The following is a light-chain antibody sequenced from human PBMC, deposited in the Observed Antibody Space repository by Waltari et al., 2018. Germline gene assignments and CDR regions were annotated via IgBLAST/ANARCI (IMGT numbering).Light chain of an antibody. J-gene: IGKJ1*01. CDR1: QSISSW. Sequence: DIQMTQSPSPLSASVADRVTIPCRASQSISSWLAWYQQKPRNAPKLLIYKASSLESGVPSRFSGSGSGTEFTLTISSLQPDDFATYYCQQYNSYSWTFGQGTKVEIK. CDR2: KAS. CDR3: QQYNSYSWT. V-gene: IGKV1-5*03.